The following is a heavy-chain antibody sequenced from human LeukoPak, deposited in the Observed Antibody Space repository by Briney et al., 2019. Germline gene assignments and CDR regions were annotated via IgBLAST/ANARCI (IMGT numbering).Heavy chain of an antibody. Sequence: SETLSLTCAVHGGPFSGYHWTWIRQAPGKGLEWIGQINHFGGTFNNPSLKSRVIISIDASKNQFSLELNSVTGADTAVYYCARGLAPTTGYYEGGYYYFDSWGQGILVTVSS. CDR1: GGPFSGYH. CDR3: ARGLAPTTGYYEGGYYYFDS. CDR2: INHFGGT. J-gene: IGHJ4*01. V-gene: IGHV4-34*01. D-gene: IGHD3-9*01.